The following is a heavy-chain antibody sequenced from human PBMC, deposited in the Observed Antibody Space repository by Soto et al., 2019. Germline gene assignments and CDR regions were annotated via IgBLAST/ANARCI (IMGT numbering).Heavy chain of an antibody. CDR1: GFTFSDYY. V-gene: IGHV3-11*01. CDR3: ARSFAPNYYDSSGYFDAFDI. D-gene: IGHD3-22*01. CDR2: ISSSGSTI. J-gene: IGHJ3*02. Sequence: VGSLRLSCAASGFTFSDYYMSWIRQAPGKGLEWVSYISSSGSTIYYADSVKGRFTISRDNAKNSLYLQMNSLRAEDTAVYYCARSFAPNYYDSSGYFDAFDIWGQGTMVTVSS.